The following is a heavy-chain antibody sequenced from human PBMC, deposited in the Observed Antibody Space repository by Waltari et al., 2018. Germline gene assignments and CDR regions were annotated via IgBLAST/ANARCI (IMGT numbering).Heavy chain of an antibody. CDR3: ASPIPAAILPYYYGMDV. CDR2: IIPIFVTA. D-gene: IGHD2-2*02. Sequence: QVQLVQSGAVVKKPGSSVKVSCKASGGTFSSYAISWVRQAPGQGLEWMGGIIPIFVTANYAQKFQGRVTITADESTSTAYMELSSLRSEDTAVYYCASPIPAAILPYYYGMDVWGQGTTVTVSS. CDR1: GGTFSSYA. J-gene: IGHJ6*02. V-gene: IGHV1-69*01.